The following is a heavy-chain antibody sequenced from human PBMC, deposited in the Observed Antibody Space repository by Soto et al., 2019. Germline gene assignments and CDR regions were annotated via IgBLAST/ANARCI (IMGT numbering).Heavy chain of an antibody. CDR3: ARDWGRDGCFDY. CDR2: IYYSGST. CDR1: GGSISSGGYY. J-gene: IGHJ4*02. V-gene: IGHV4-31*03. Sequence: QVQLQESGPGLVKPSQTLSLICTVSGGSISSGGYYWSWIRQHPGKGLEWIGYIYYSGSTYYNPSRKSRFXXXVXXSKNQFSLKLTSLTAADTAVYYCARDWGRDGCFDYWGQGTLVTVSS. D-gene: IGHD3-16*01.